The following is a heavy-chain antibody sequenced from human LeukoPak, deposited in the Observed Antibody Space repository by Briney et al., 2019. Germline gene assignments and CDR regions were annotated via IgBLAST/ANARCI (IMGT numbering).Heavy chain of an antibody. V-gene: IGHV4-39*01. CDR3: ARLLKYFDSDS. Sequence: ASETLSLTCTVSGGSISSSSYYWGWIPQPPGKGLEWIGSIYYSGATYHNPSLKSRITISVDTSTNQFSLKLSSVTAADTAVYYCARLLKYFDSDSWGQGTLVTVSS. CDR2: IYYSGAT. J-gene: IGHJ4*02. D-gene: IGHD3-9*01. CDR1: GGSISSSSYY.